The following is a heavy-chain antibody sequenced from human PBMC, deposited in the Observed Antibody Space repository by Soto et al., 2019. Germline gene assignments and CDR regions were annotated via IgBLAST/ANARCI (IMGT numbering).Heavy chain of an antibody. CDR1: GFTFSSYG. Sequence: QVQLVESGGGGVQPGRSLRLSCAASGFTFSSYGMHWVRQAPGKGLEWVAVISYDGSNKYYADSVKGRFTISRDNSKNTLYLQMNSLRAEDRAVYYCGKEEAAVAFDYWGQGTLVTASS. CDR2: ISYDGSNK. J-gene: IGHJ4*02. CDR3: GKEEAAVAFDY. V-gene: IGHV3-30*18. D-gene: IGHD6-13*01.